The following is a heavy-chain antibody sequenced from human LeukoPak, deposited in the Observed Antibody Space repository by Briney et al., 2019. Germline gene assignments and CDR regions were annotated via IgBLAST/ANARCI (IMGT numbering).Heavy chain of an antibody. V-gene: IGHV3-72*01. CDR2: TANRAYRYTT. CDR1: GFTFSKTY. Sequence: GGSLRLSCAASGFTFSKTYMSWVRQAPGKGLEWVGRTANRAYRYTTEYAASVRGRFTISRVDSENSLYLQMNSLNTEDTAVYYCARVRYRNWVVDHWGQGTLVTVSS. J-gene: IGHJ4*02. D-gene: IGHD1-1*01. CDR3: ARVRYRNWVVDH.